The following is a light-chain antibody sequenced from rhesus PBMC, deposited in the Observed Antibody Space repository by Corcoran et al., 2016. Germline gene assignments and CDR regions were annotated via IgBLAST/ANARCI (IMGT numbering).Light chain of an antibody. Sequence: DIQMTQSPSSLSASVGDRVTITCRASENVNNFLSWYQQKPGRAPKLLIYRASTLQTGVPSRFSGSVSGTDYTFTISSLQPEDVGTYYCQHGYGTPIFAFGPGTKLDIK. CDR2: RAS. CDR3: QHGYGTPIFA. V-gene: IGKV1-74*01. J-gene: IGKJ3*01. CDR1: ENVNNF.